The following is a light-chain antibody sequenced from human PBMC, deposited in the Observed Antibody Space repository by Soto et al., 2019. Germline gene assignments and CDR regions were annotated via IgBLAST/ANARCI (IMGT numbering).Light chain of an antibody. CDR3: QSYDSSLSGYV. CDR1: SSNIGAGYD. Sequence: QAVVTQPPSVSGAPGQGVTISCTGSSSNIGAGYDVHWYQQLPGTAPKLLIYGNSNRPSGVPDRFSGSKSGTSASLAITGLHAEDEAYYYCQSYDSSLSGYVFGTGTKVTVL. J-gene: IGLJ1*01. CDR2: GNS. V-gene: IGLV1-40*01.